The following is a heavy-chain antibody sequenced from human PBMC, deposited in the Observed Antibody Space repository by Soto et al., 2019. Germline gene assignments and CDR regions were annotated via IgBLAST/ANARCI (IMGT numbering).Heavy chain of an antibody. J-gene: IGHJ4*02. Sequence: QVQLVESGGGVVQPGRSLRLSCAASGVTFSSYGMHLVRHSPGNGLEWVAVISYDGSNKYYADSVKGRFTISRDNSKNTLYLQMNSLRAEDTTVYYCAKESPEYYYGSGSLNYWGQGTLVTVSS. CDR3: AKESPEYYYGSGSLNY. D-gene: IGHD3-10*01. CDR2: ISYDGSNK. CDR1: GVTFSSYG. V-gene: IGHV3-30*18.